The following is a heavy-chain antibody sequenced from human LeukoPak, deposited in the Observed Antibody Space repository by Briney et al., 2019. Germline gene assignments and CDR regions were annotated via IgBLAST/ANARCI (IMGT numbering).Heavy chain of an antibody. CDR1: GFSFSTYS. CDR2: ISGSCGSI. J-gene: IGHJ5*02. V-gene: IGHV3-48*01. D-gene: IGHD3-22*01. Sequence: GGSLRLSCAASGFSFSTYSMNWIRQAPGKGLEWISYISGSCGSIFTADPVRERFTVSRDNGNNSLFLQMNTLRAEDTAVYYCARGRYYDTSAYNYFDPWGQGTLVT. CDR3: ARGRYYDTSAYNYFDP.